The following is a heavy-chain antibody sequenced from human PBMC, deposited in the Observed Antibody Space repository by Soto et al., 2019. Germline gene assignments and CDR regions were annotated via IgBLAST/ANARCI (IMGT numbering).Heavy chain of an antibody. CDR1: GFTFSSYG. J-gene: IGHJ4*02. Sequence: GGSLRLSCAASGFTFSSYGMHWVRQAPGKGLEWVAVISYDGSNKYYADSVKGRFTISRDNSKNTLYLQMNSLRAEDTAVYYCAKDRMIVFDYWGQGTLVTVSS. CDR2: ISYDGSNK. V-gene: IGHV3-30*18. CDR3: AKDRMIVFDY. D-gene: IGHD3-22*01.